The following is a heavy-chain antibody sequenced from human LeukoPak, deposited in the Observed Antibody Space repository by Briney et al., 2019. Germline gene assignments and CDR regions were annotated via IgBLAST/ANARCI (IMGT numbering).Heavy chain of an antibody. CDR2: ISSSSSYI. CDR3: AREGIVVVPAAIDAFDI. D-gene: IGHD2-2*01. V-gene: IGHV3-21*01. J-gene: IGHJ3*02. Sequence: PEGSLRLSCAASGFTFSSYWMSWVRQAPGKGLEWVSSISSSSSYIYYVDSVKGRFTISRDNAKNSLYLQMNSLRVEDTAVYYCAREGIVVVPAAIDAFDIWGRGTMVTVSS. CDR1: GFTFSSYW.